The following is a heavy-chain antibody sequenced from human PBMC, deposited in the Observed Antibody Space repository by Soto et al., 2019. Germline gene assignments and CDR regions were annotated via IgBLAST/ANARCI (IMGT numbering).Heavy chain of an antibody. V-gene: IGHV3-9*01. Sequence: EVQLVESGGGLVQPGRSLRLSCAASGFTFDDYAMHWVRQAPGKGLEWVSGISWNSGSIGYADSVKGRFTISRDNAKNSLYLQMNSLRAEDTALYYCAKDKHFLYGSGSYYKDWGQGTLVTVSS. J-gene: IGHJ4*02. CDR3: AKDKHFLYGSGSYYKD. CDR1: GFTFDDYA. D-gene: IGHD3-10*01. CDR2: ISWNSGSI.